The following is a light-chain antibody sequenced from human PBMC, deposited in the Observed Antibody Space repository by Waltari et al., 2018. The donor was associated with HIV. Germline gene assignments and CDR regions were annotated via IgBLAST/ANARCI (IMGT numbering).Light chain of an antibody. Sequence: QSALTQPASMSGSPGQSITISCIRLDSHTDSFYSVSWYQHHPGKAPKLVIYDASSRPAGISSRFSGSQSGNTACLTISGLQAEDEADFYCSSISGGTLVFGGGTTVTVL. CDR2: DAS. CDR3: SSISGGTLV. CDR1: DSHTDSFYS. V-gene: IGLV2-14*01. J-gene: IGLJ1*01.